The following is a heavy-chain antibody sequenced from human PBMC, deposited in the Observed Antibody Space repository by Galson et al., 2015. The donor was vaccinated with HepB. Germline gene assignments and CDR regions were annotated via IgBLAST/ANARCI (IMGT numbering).Heavy chain of an antibody. CDR2: IIPILGTA. D-gene: IGHD3-16*01. Sequence: SVKVSCKASGGTFSSYAISWVRQAPGQGLEWMGGIIPILGTANYAQKFQGRVTITADKSTSTAYMELSSLRSEDTAVYYCARALQLWSAFDIWGQGTMVTVSS. CDR3: ARALQLWSAFDI. J-gene: IGHJ3*02. CDR1: GGTFSSYA. V-gene: IGHV1-69*10.